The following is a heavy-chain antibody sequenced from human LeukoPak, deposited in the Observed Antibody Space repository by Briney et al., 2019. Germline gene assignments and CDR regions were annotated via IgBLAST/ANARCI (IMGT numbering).Heavy chain of an antibody. Sequence: GASVNVSCKASGGTFSSYAISWVRQAPGQGLEWMGGIIPIFGTANYAQKFQGSVTITADESTSTAYMELSSLRSEDTAVYYCARDLGITGTLSYWGQGTLVTVSS. V-gene: IGHV1-69*13. CDR2: IIPIFGTA. CDR1: GGTFSSYA. J-gene: IGHJ4*02. D-gene: IGHD1-7*01. CDR3: ARDLGITGTLSY.